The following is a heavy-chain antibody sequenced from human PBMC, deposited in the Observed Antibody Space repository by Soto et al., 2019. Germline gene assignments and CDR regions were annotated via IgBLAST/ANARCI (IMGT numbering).Heavy chain of an antibody. CDR3: ARSGNIVLIPAAD. V-gene: IGHV3-53*02. CDR1: GFTVSSSY. D-gene: IGHD2-2*01. CDR2: IYSGGNT. Sequence: EVQLVETGGGLIQPGGSLRLSCAASGFTVSSSYMSWVRQTAGKGLEWVSVIYSGGNTYYADSVKGRFTISRDNSKNTLYLQMNSLRAEDTAVYYCARSGNIVLIPAADWGQRTLVSVSS. J-gene: IGHJ4*02.